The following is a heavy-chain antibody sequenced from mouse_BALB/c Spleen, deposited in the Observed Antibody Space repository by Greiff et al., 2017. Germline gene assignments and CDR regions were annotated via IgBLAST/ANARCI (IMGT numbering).Heavy chain of an antibody. V-gene: IGHV3-2*02. CDR1: GYSITSDYA. CDR2: ISYSGST. D-gene: IGHD1-1*01. J-gene: IGHJ2*01. Sequence: DVKLQESGPGLVKPSQSLSLTCTVTGYSITSDYAWNWIRQFPGNKLEWMGYISYSGSTSYNPSLKSRISITRDTSKNQFFLQLNSVTTEDTATYYCARVYGSSYDFDYWGQGTTLTVSS. CDR3: ARVYGSSYDFDY.